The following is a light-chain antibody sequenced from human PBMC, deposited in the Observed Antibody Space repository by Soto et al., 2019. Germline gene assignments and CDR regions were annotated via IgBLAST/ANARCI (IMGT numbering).Light chain of an antibody. CDR3: QQYSDNWT. V-gene: IGKV1-5*03. CDR1: QSISNW. J-gene: IGKJ1*01. CDR2: TAS. Sequence: DIQMTQSPSTLSASVGDRVTITCRASQSISNWLAWYQQKPGPAPNLLIYTASTLQSGVPSRFSGSGSGTEFTLTISSLQPDDSATYYCQQYSDNWTFGQGTKVEIK.